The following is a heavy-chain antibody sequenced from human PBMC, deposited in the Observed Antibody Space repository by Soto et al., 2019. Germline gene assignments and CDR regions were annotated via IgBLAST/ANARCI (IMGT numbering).Heavy chain of an antibody. CDR1: GFPFSMFA. CDR3: AKASGRVHYGMHV. J-gene: IGHJ6*04. Sequence: EVQVLESGGGSVQPGGSLRLSCAASGFPFSMFAMNWVRQAPGKGLELVSGIRGSGGGTYYADSVKGRFTISRDDSRNMLYLEMNTLRGEDTAVYYCAKASGRVHYGMHVWGEGTTVTVSS. D-gene: IGHD3-10*01. V-gene: IGHV3-23*01. CDR2: IRGSGGGT.